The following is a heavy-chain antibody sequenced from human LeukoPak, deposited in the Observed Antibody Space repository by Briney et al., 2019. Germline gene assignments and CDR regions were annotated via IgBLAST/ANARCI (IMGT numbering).Heavy chain of an antibody. V-gene: IGHV1-2*02. CDR3: ARDRIAPAGSVIDY. CDR2: IDPSSGGT. J-gene: IGHJ4*02. Sequence: ASVKVSCKASGYTFTGHYVHWVRQAPGQGLEWMGWIDPSSGGTNSAQKFQGRVTMARDASITTVYMELSGLTSDDTAIYFCARDRIAPAGSVIDYWGQGTLVTVSS. CDR1: GYTFTGHY. D-gene: IGHD6-13*01.